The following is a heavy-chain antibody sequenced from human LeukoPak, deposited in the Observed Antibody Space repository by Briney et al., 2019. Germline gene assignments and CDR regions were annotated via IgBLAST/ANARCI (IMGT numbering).Heavy chain of an antibody. V-gene: IGHV3-23*01. CDR1: GFTFTSYS. J-gene: IGHJ4*02. CDR2: ISGSGGST. Sequence: GGSLRLSCAASGFTFTSYSMNWVRQAPGKGLEWVSDISGSGGSTYYADSVKGRFTISRDNSKNTLYLQMNSLRAEDTAVYYCAKDCSSSSCYIFDCWGQGTLVTVSS. CDR3: AKDCSSSSCYIFDC. D-gene: IGHD2-2*02.